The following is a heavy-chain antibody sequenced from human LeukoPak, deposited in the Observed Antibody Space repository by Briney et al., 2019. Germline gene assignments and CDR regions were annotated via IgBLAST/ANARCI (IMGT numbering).Heavy chain of an antibody. V-gene: IGHV3-66*02. J-gene: IGHJ4*02. D-gene: IGHD2-2*01. CDR3: ARAVCASCPTYY. CDR1: GFTVSSNY. CDR2: IYSGGST. Sequence: QSGGSLRLSCAASGFTVSSNYMSWVRQAPGKGLEWVSVIYSGGSTYYADSVKGRFTISRDNSKNTLYLQMNSLRAEDTAVYYCARAVCASCPTYYWGQGTLVTVSS.